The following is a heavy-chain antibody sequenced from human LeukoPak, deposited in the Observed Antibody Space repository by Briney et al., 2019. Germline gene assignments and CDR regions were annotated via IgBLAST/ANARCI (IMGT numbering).Heavy chain of an antibody. Sequence: ASVKVSCKASGYTFTGYYMHWVRQAPGQGLEWMGWINPNSGGTNYAQKFQGRVTMTRDTSISTAYMELSRLRSDDTAVYYCARDEPIGPSMVRGVINAFDPWGQGTLVTVSS. CDR3: ARDEPIGPSMVRGVINAFDP. V-gene: IGHV1-2*02. D-gene: IGHD3-10*01. CDR1: GYTFTGYY. J-gene: IGHJ5*02. CDR2: INPNSGGT.